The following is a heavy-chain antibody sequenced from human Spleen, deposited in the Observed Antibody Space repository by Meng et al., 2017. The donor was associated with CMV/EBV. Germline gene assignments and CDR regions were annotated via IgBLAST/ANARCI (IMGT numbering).Heavy chain of an antibody. CDR2: IIPIFGTA. J-gene: IGHJ4*02. Sequence: QVAAGQSGAEVKKPGALVKVSCKASGGNFSSYAISWVRQAPGQGLEWMGGIIPIFGTANYAQKFQGRVTITADESTSTAYMELSSLRSEDTAVYYRARGGHSSGYFDYWGQGTLVTVSS. D-gene: IGHD3-22*01. CDR3: ARGGHSSGYFDY. CDR1: GGNFSSYA. V-gene: IGHV1-69*12.